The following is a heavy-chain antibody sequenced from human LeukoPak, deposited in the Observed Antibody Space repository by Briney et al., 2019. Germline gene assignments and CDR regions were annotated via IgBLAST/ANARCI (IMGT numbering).Heavy chain of an antibody. D-gene: IGHD3-10*01. CDR2: ISYDGSNK. CDR1: GFTFSSYG. V-gene: IGHV3-30*18. Sequence: PGWSLTLSCAASGFTFSSYGMHWLRQAPGKGLEGVAVISYDGSNKYYAASAKGPFPISRENSQNTLFLQMNSLRADDTAVYYCAKVAYYYGSGSYCDYWGQGTLVTVSS. J-gene: IGHJ4*02. CDR3: AKVAYYYGSGSYCDY.